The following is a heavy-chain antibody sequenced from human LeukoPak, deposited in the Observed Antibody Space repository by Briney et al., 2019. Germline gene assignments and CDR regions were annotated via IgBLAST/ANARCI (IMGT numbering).Heavy chain of an antibody. D-gene: IGHD3-10*01. V-gene: IGHV3-30-3*01. CDR3: ARVLSITMVRGVILAYYYYYGMDV. CDR1: GFTFSSYA. Sequence: GGSLRLSCAASGFTFSSYAMHWVRQAPGKGLEWVAVISYDGSNKYYADSVKGRFTISRDNSKNTLYLQMNSLRAEDTAVYYCARVLSITMVRGVILAYYYYYGMDVWGQGTTVTVSS. CDR2: ISYDGSNK. J-gene: IGHJ6*02.